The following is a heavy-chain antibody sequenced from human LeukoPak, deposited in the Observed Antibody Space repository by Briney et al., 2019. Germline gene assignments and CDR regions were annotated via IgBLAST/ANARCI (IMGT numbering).Heavy chain of an antibody. CDR3: ATGILTGYYYPRYYFDY. Sequence: EASVKVSCKASGYTFTSYDINWVRQATGQGLEWMGWMNPNSGNTGYAQKFQGRVTMTRNTSISTAYMELSSLRSEDTAVYYCATGILTGYYYPRYYFDYWGQGTLVTVSS. J-gene: IGHJ4*02. D-gene: IGHD3-9*01. CDR1: GYTFTSYD. V-gene: IGHV1-8*01. CDR2: MNPNSGNT.